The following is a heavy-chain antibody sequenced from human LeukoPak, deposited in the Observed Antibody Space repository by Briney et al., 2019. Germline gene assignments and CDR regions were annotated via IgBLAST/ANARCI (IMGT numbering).Heavy chain of an antibody. D-gene: IGHD1-14*01. CDR1: GFTLSSYA. Sequence: PGGSPRLSCAASGFTLSSYAMSWVRQAPGQGLEWVSAISGSGGSTYYADSVKGRFTIPRDNSKNTLYLQMNSLRAEDTAVYYCAKEPPGYYYGMDVWGQGTTVTVSS. J-gene: IGHJ6*02. CDR3: AKEPPGYYYGMDV. CDR2: ISGSGGST. V-gene: IGHV3-23*01.